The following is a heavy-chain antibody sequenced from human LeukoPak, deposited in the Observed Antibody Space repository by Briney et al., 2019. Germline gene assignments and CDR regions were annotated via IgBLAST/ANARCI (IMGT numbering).Heavy chain of an antibody. J-gene: IGHJ4*02. Sequence: PGGSLRLSCAASGFTFSSYAMHWVRQAPGEGLEWVAVISYDGSNKYYADSVKGRFTISRDNSKNTLYLQMNSLRAEDTAVYYCAREPYYDFWSGYYTYWGQGTLVTVSS. D-gene: IGHD3-3*01. V-gene: IGHV3-30*04. CDR1: GFTFSSYA. CDR3: AREPYYDFWSGYYTY. CDR2: ISYDGSNK.